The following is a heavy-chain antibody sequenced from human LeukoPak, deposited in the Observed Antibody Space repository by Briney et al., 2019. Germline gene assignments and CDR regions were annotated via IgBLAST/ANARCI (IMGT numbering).Heavy chain of an antibody. CDR2: IFYSGST. V-gene: IGHV4-59*01. CDR1: GGSISSYY. J-gene: IGHJ4*02. Sequence: SETLSLTCTVSGGSISSYYWSWIRQPPGKGLEWIGYIFYSGSTNYNPSLKSRVTISVDTSKNQFSLKLTSLTAADTAGYYCARGGTNRAFDYWGQGTLVTVSS. CDR3: ARGGTNRAFDY. D-gene: IGHD1-14*01.